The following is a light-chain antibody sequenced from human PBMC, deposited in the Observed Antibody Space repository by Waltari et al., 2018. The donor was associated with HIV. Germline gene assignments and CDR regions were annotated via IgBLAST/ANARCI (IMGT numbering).Light chain of an antibody. Sequence: EIVLTQSPATLSLSPGERATLSCRASQSVSRYLAWYQQKPGQAPKLLIYDASNRATGIPARFSGSGSGTDFTLTISSLVPEDFAVYFGQQRSNWPLTFGGGTKVEIK. CDR3: QQRSNWPLT. CDR1: QSVSRY. J-gene: IGKJ4*01. V-gene: IGKV3-11*01. CDR2: DAS.